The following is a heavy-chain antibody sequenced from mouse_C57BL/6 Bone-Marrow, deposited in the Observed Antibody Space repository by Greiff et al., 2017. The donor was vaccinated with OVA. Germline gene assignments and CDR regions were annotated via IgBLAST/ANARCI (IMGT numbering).Heavy chain of an antibody. CDR3: ASIYYGFAY. J-gene: IGHJ3*01. V-gene: IGHV2-6*01. Sequence: VQVVESGPGLVAPSQRLSITCTVSGFSLTSYGVDWVRQSPGKGLEWLGVIWGVGSTNYNSALKSRLSISKDNSKSQVFLKMNSLQTDDTAMYYCASIYYGFAYWGQGTLVTVSA. CDR1: GFSLTSYG. D-gene: IGHD2-1*01. CDR2: IWGVGST.